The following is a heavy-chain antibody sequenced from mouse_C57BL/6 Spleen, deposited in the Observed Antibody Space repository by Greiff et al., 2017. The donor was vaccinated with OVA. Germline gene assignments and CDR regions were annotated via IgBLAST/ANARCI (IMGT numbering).Heavy chain of an antibody. CDR3: ARAANWDYYFDY. CDR1: GYSITSGYY. V-gene: IGHV3-6*01. J-gene: IGHJ2*01. CDR2: ISYDGSN. Sequence: EVKLQESGPGLVKPSQSLSLTCSVTGYSITSGYYWNWIRQFPGNKLEWMGYISYDGSNNYNPSLKNRISITRDTSKNQFFLKLNSVTTEDTATYYCARAANWDYYFDYWGQGTTLTVSS. D-gene: IGHD4-1*01.